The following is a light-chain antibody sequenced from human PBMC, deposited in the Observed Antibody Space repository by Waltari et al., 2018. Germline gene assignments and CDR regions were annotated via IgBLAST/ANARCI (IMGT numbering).Light chain of an antibody. CDR3: QQYYSTLPLT. CDR1: QGISNS. V-gene: IGKV1-NL1*01. J-gene: IGKJ4*01. Sequence: DIQMTQSPSSLSASVGDRVTITCRASQGISNSLAWYQQKPGKAPKLLLYAASRLESGVPSRFRGSGSGTDYTLTISSLQPEDFATYYCQQYYSTLPLTFGGGTKVEIK. CDR2: AAS.